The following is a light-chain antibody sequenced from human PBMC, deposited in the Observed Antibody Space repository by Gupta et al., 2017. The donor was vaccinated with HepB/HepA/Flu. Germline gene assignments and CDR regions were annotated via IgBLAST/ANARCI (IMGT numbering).Light chain of an antibody. V-gene: IGKV2-30*01. CDR3: MQGSYLPWT. CDR1: QRLVSSDGHTY. J-gene: IGKJ1*01. Sequence: DVVVTQSPLPLPVTLGQPASISCSCSQRLVSSDGHTYLNWFQQRPGQSPRRLIYKVSNRDSGVPDRFSGSGSGTDFTLKISRVEAEDVGVYYCMQGSYLPWTFGQGTKVEVK. CDR2: KVS.